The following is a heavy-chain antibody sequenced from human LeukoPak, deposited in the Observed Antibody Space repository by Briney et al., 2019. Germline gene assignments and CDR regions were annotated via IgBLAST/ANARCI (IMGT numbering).Heavy chain of an antibody. CDR3: ARGSYDSSGYYYDY. CDR2: IYYSGST. V-gene: IGHV4-31*03. CDR1: GGSISSGGYS. D-gene: IGHD3-22*01. J-gene: IGHJ4*02. Sequence: SETLSLTCTVSGGSISSGGYSWSWIRQHPGKGLEWIGYIYYSGSTYYNPSLKSRVTISVDTSKNQFSLKLSSVTAADTAVYYCARGSYDSSGYYYDYWGQGTLVTVSS.